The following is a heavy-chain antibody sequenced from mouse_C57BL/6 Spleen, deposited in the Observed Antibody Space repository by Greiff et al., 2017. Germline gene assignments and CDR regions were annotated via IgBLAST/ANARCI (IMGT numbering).Heavy chain of an antibody. D-gene: IGHD1-1*01. J-gene: IGHJ2*01. Sequence: QVQLKQPGAELVMPGASVKLSCKASGYTFTSYWMHWVKQRPGQGLEWIGEIDPSDSYTNYNQKFKGKSTLTVDKSSSTAYMQLSSLTSEDSAVYYCARFGGSGYYFYCWGQGTTLTVSS. CDR2: IDPSDSYT. V-gene: IGHV1-69*01. CDR1: GYTFTSYW. CDR3: ARFGGSGYYFYC.